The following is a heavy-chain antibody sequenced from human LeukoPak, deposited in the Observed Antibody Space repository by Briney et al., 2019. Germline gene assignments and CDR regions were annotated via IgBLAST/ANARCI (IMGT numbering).Heavy chain of an antibody. CDR3: AKARSSPHFDY. CDR1: GFTFSSYA. CDR2: IYSGGST. Sequence: GGSLRLSCAASGFTFSSYAMSWVRQAPGKGLEWGSVIYSGGSTYYADSVKGRFTISRDNSKNTLYLQMNSLRAEDTAVYYCAKARSSPHFDYWGQGTLVTVSS. V-gene: IGHV3-23*03. D-gene: IGHD6-13*01. J-gene: IGHJ4*02.